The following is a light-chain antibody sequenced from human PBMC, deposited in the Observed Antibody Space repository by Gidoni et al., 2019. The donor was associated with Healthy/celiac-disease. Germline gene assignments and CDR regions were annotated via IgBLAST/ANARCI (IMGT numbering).Light chain of an antibody. J-gene: IGLJ2*01. CDR1: SSDVGGYNY. V-gene: IGLV2-14*01. CDR3: SSYTSSSTLV. CDR2: EVS. Sequence: QYALTQPASVSGSPGQSITISCPGTSSDVGGYNYVSWYQQHHCKAPKLMIYEVSNRPSGVSNLFSGSKSGNTASLTISGLQAEDEADYYCSSYTSSSTLVFGGGTKLTVL.